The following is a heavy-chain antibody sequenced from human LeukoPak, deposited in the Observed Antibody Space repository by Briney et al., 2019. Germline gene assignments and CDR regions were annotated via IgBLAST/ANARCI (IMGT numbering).Heavy chain of an antibody. CDR2: ISSSSSYI. D-gene: IGHD5-18*01. Sequence: TGGSLRLSCAASGFTFSSYSMNWVRQAPGKGLEWVSSISSSSSYIYYADSVKGRFTISRDNAKSSLYLQMNSLRAEDTAVYYCAREYEKGGYSYGRRIWGQGTMVTVSS. J-gene: IGHJ3*02. CDR3: AREYEKGGYSYGRRI. V-gene: IGHV3-21*01. CDR1: GFTFSSYS.